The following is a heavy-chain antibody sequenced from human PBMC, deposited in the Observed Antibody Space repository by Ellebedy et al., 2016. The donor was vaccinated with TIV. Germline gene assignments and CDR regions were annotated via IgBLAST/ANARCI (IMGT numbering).Heavy chain of an antibody. CDR3: ARLHCSSTDPRLNWIDP. D-gene: IGHD2-2*01. J-gene: IGHJ5*02. V-gene: IGHV4-39*01. Sequence: SETLSLTXTVSGDSITSDYYWGWIRQPPGKGLEWIGSLHYSGSNYYIPSLKSRVTIFADTSTNQFSLELRSVTAADTAVYYCARLHCSSTDPRLNWIDPWGQGTLVTVSS. CDR1: GDSITSDYY. CDR2: LHYSGSN.